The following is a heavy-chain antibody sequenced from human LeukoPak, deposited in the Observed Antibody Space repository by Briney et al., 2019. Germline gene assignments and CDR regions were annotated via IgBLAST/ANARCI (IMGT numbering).Heavy chain of an antibody. CDR2: ISGSGGST. V-gene: IGHV3-23*01. D-gene: IGHD4-11*01. Sequence: PGGSLRLSCAASGFTFSSYAMSWVRQAPGKGLEWVSAISGSGGSTYYADSVKGRFTISRDNSKNTLYLQMNSLRAEDTAVYYCARRGHSNYRAGLDYWGQGTLVTVSS. CDR3: ARRGHSNYRAGLDY. J-gene: IGHJ4*02. CDR1: GFTFSSYA.